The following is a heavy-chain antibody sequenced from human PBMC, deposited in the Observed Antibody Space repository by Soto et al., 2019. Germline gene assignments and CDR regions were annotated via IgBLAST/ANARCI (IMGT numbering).Heavy chain of an antibody. Sequence: QVQLQESGPGLVKPSGTLSLTCAVSGGSISSSNWWSWVRQPPGKGLEWIGEIYHSGSTNYNPSLKSRVNISVDKSKNQFSLKLSSVTAADTAVYYCARALNCGELHNWFDPWGQGPLVTVSS. J-gene: IGHJ5*02. CDR2: IYHSGST. V-gene: IGHV4-4*02. D-gene: IGHD3-10*01. CDR3: ARALNCGELHNWFDP. CDR1: GGSISSSNW.